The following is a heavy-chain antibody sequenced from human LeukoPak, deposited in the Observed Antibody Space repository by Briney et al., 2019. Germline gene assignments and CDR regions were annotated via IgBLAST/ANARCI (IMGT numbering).Heavy chain of an antibody. V-gene: IGHV3-74*01. CDR3: AIYNWNSRRDLDY. D-gene: IGHD1-20*01. Sequence: GGSLRLSCAASGFTFSSYWMHWVRQAPGKGLVWVSRINSDGSSTSYADSVKGRFTISRDNAKNTLYLQMNSLRAEDTAVYYCAIYNWNSRRDLDYWGQGTLVTVTS. CDR1: GFTFSSYW. CDR2: INSDGSST. J-gene: IGHJ4*02.